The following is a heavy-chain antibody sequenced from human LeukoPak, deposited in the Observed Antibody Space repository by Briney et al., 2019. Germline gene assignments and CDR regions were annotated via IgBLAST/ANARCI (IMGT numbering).Heavy chain of an antibody. V-gene: IGHV3-30*03. D-gene: IGHD2/OR15-2a*01. CDR1: GFTFSSYG. J-gene: IGHJ6*02. Sequence: GGSLRLSCAASGFTFSSYGMHWVRQAPGKGLEWVAVISYDGSNKYYADSVKGRFTISRDNSKNTLYLQMNSLRAEDTAVYYCARVRANRDPYGMDVWGQGTTVTVSS. CDR3: ARVRANRDPYGMDV. CDR2: ISYDGSNK.